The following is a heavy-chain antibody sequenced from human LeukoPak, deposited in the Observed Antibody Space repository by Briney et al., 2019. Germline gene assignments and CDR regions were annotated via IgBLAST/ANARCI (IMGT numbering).Heavy chain of an antibody. CDR2: INPSGGTT. CDR1: GYTFIAYY. Sequence: ASVKVSCKASGYTFIAYYIHWVRQAPGQGLEWMGIINPSGGTTSYAQKFQGRVTMTRDTSTSTVYMELSSLRSEDTAVYYCARGYSYGYFFYWGQGTLVTVSS. CDR3: ARGYSYGYFFY. J-gene: IGHJ4*02. V-gene: IGHV1-46*01. D-gene: IGHD5-18*01.